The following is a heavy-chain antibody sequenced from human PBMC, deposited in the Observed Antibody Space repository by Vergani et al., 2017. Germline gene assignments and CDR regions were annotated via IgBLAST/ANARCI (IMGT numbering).Heavy chain of an antibody. CDR2: INHSGST. CDR3: ARFVAVRGVNQYYYYGMDV. D-gene: IGHD3-10*01. J-gene: IGHJ6*02. Sequence: QVQLQQWGAGLLKPSETLSLTCAVYGGSFSGYYWSWIRQPPGKGLEWIGEINHSGSTNYNPSLKSRVTTSVDTSKNQFSLKLSSVTAADTAVYYCARFVAVRGVNQYYYYGMDVWGQGTTVTVSS. V-gene: IGHV4-34*01. CDR1: GGSFSGYY.